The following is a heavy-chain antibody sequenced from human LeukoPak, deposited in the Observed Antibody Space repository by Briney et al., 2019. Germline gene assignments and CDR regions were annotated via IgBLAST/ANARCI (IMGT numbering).Heavy chain of an antibody. CDR1: GFTFSSYG. CDR3: ATAMVLRGWDY. Sequence: GRSLRLSCAASGFTFSSYGMHWVRQAPGKGLEWVAVISYDGSNKYYADPVKGRFTISRDNSKNTLYLQMNSLRAEDTAVYYCATAMVLRGWDYWGQGTLVTVSS. V-gene: IGHV3-30*03. D-gene: IGHD3-10*01. J-gene: IGHJ4*02. CDR2: ISYDGSNK.